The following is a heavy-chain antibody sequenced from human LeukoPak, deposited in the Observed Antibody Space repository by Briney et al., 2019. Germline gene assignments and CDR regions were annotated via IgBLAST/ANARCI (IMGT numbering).Heavy chain of an antibody. J-gene: IGHJ3*02. CDR3: ARGLRVLRYFDWSRPRGFDI. V-gene: IGHV4-4*07. D-gene: IGHD3-9*01. CDR2: IYTSGST. Sequence: SETLSLTCTVSGGSISSYYWSWIRQPAGKGLEWIGRIYTSGSTNYNPSLKSRVTMSVDTSKNQFSLKLSSVTAADTAVYYCARGLRVLRYFDWSRPRGFDIWGQGTMVTVSS. CDR1: GGSISSYY.